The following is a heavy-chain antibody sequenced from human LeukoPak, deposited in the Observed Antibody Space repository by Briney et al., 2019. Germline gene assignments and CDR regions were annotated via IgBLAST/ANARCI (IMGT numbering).Heavy chain of an antibody. CDR2: IYSGGST. D-gene: IGHD5-18*01. Sequence: PGGSLRLSCAASGFTVSSNYMSWVRQAPGKGLEWVSVIYSGGSTYYADSVKGRFTISRDNSKNTLYLQMNSLRAEDTAVYYCARRGGRKDTAMLYWGQGTLVTVSS. CDR1: GFTVSSNY. V-gene: IGHV3-53*01. CDR3: ARRGGRKDTAMLY. J-gene: IGHJ4*02.